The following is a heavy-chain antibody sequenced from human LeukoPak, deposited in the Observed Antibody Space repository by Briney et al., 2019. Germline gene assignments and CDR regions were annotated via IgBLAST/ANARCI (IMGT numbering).Heavy chain of an antibody. CDR2: ISSSSSYI. CDR1: GFTFSSYS. D-gene: IGHD2-2*01. Sequence: GGSLRLSCAASGFTFSSYSMNWVRQAPGKGLEWVSSISSSSSYIYYADSVKGRFTISRDNAKNSLYLQMNSLRAEDTAVYYCARDSSYAQGEPYWYFDLWGRGTLVTVSS. J-gene: IGHJ2*01. V-gene: IGHV3-21*01. CDR3: ARDSSYAQGEPYWYFDL.